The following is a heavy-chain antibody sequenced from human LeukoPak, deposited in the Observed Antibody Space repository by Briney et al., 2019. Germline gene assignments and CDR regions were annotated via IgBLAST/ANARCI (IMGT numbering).Heavy chain of an antibody. D-gene: IGHD6-19*01. V-gene: IGHV4-59*01. Sequence: PSETLSLTCTVSGGSISSYYWSWIRQPPGNGLEWIGYIFYTGITNYNFSLKSRLTISVDTSKNQFSLRLTSVTAADTAVYYCARGWGYFDYWGQGTLVTVSS. CDR2: IFYTGIT. CDR1: GGSISSYY. CDR3: ARGWGYFDY. J-gene: IGHJ4*02.